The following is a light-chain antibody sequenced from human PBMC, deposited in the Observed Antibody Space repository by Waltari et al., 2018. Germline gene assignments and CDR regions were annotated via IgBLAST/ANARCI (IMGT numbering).Light chain of an antibody. CDR3: ALHMGSGIWV. CDR2: KAN. CDR1: SGSLSTTSY. Sequence: PGGTVTLTCALSSGSLSTTSYATWYQQTPGQAPRTLVYKANARSSGVPDRFSGSILGNTAALTITGAQADDESDYYCALHMGSGIWVFGGGTRLTVL. J-gene: IGLJ3*02. V-gene: IGLV8-61*01.